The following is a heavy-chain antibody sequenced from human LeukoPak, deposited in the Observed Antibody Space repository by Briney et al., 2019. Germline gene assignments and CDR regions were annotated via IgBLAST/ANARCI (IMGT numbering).Heavy chain of an antibody. CDR2: ISYDGNNK. CDR1: EFTFSSYA. J-gene: IGHJ4*02. V-gene: IGHV3-30-3*01. Sequence: PGGSLRLSCEASEFTFSSYAMHWVRQAPGKGLEWVAVISYDGNNKYYADSVKGRFTISRDNSKNTLYLQMNSLRNEDTAVYYCARGRFLEWMAIDFDYWGQGTLVTVSS. D-gene: IGHD3-3*01. CDR3: ARGRFLEWMAIDFDY.